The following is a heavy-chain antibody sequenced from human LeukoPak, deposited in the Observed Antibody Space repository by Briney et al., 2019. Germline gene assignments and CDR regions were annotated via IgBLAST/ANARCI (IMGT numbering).Heavy chain of an antibody. CDR1: GFTFSSYG. D-gene: IGHD2-15*01. V-gene: IGHV3-30*18. CDR2: ISYDGSNK. Sequence: GRSLRLSCAASGFTFSSYGMHWVRQAPGKGLEWVAVISYDGSNKYYADSVKGRFTISRDNSKNTLYLQMNSLGAEDTAVYYCAKEYLGYCSGGSCYPLDYWGQGTLVTVSS. CDR3: AKEYLGYCSGGSCYPLDY. J-gene: IGHJ4*02.